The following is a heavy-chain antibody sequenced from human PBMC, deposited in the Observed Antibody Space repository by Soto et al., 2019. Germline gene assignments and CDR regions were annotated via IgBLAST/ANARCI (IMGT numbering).Heavy chain of an antibody. CDR2: VYSTGGT. D-gene: IGHD1-1*01. V-gene: IGHV4-59*08. CDR1: SGPSSSHN. J-gene: IGHJ6*02. Sequence: QVQLQQSGPGLVKPSETLSLTCSVSSGPSSSHNWGWIRQPPGRGLKWIGYVYSTGGTSYNPSLKSRVTISADTSTNHISLTLTSVTAADTAVYYCVRQGIGNLHGLVDVWGQGTTVRVSS. CDR3: VRQGIGNLHGLVDV.